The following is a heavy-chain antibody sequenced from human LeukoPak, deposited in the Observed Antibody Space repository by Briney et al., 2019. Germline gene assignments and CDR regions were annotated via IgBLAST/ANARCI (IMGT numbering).Heavy chain of an antibody. D-gene: IGHD3-22*01. CDR3: AKPEYYYDSSGYEYFQH. CDR2: ISGSGGST. CDR1: GFTFSSYA. J-gene: IGHJ1*01. Sequence: GGSLRLSCAASGFTFSSYAMSWVRQAPGKGLEWVSAISGSGGSTYYADSVKGRFTISRDNSKNTLYLQMNSLRAEDTAVYYCAKPEYYYDSSGYEYFQHWGQGTLVTVSS. V-gene: IGHV3-23*01.